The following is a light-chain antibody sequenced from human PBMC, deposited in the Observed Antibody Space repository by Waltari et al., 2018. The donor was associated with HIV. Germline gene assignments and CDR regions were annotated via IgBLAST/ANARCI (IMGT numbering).Light chain of an antibody. J-gene: IGLJ1*01. Sequence: QTALTQPASVSGSPGQSITISCTGTSSDIGGYNYVSWYQQHPGKAPQPMICEVTNRPPGVSDRFSGSKSGYTASLTISGLQGEDEATYYCSSYTSGRSLYVFGPGTKVTVL. CDR3: SSYTSGRSLYV. CDR2: EVT. CDR1: SSDIGGYNY. V-gene: IGLV2-14*03.